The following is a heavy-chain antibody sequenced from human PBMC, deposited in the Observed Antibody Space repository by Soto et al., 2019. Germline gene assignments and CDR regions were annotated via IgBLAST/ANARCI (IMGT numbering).Heavy chain of an antibody. J-gene: IGHJ4*02. CDR1: GGSFSGYY. D-gene: IGHD3-10*01. CDR3: ARGWFGEDDCFDY. CDR2: INHSGST. V-gene: IGHV4-34*01. Sequence: QVQLQQWGAGLLKPSETLSLTCAVYGGSFSGYYWSWIRQPPGKGLEWIGEINHSGSTNYNPSLKSRVTISVDTSKHQFSLKLSSVTAADTAGYYCARGWFGEDDCFDYWGQGTLVTVSS.